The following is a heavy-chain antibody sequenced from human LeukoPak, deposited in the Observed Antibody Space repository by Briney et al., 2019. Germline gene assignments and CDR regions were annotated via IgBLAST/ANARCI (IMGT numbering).Heavy chain of an antibody. D-gene: IGHD5-24*01. CDR2: IYYSGTT. CDR3: ARVRRDGYNSPDY. V-gene: IGHV4-59*01. Sequence: SEALSLTCTVSGGSITSYYWSWIRQPPGKGLECIGYIYYSGTTYYNPSLKSRVTISVDTSKNQFSLKLSSVTAADTAVYYCARVRRDGYNSPDYWGQGTLVTVSS. CDR1: GGSITSYY. J-gene: IGHJ4*02.